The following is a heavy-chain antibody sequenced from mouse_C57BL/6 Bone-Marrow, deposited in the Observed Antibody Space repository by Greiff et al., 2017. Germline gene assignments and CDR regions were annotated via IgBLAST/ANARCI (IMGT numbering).Heavy chain of an antibody. J-gene: IGHJ3*01. Sequence: QVQLKESGPGLVQPSQSLSITCTASGFSLTSYGVHWVRQPPGKGLEWLGVIWSGGGTDYYAAFISRLSISKDNSTSHVFFKMNSLQANDTAIYDCAKALYYYGSSYLAYWGQGTLVTVSA. CDR1: GFSLTSYG. CDR3: AKALYYYGSSYLAY. D-gene: IGHD1-1*01. CDR2: IWSGGGT. V-gene: IGHV2-4*01.